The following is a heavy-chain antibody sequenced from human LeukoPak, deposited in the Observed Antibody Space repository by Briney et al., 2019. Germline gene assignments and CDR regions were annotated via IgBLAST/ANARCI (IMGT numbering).Heavy chain of an antibody. Sequence: GASLQISCKGSGYGFTSYWFGWVRRMPGKGLEWMGIIYPGDSDTRYSPSFQGQVTISADKSISTACLQWSSLKASDTAMYYCARQKLGFTGPDYWGQGTLVTVSS. V-gene: IGHV5-51*01. CDR1: GYGFTSYW. CDR2: IYPGDSDT. J-gene: IGHJ4*02. D-gene: IGHD1-14*01. CDR3: ARQKLGFTGPDY.